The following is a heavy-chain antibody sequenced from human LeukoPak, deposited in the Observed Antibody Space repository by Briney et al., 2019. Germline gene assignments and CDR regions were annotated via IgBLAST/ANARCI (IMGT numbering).Heavy chain of an antibody. CDR3: ARNNGMDV. CDR1: GFTLSNHW. J-gene: IGHJ6*02. CDR2: VNRDGSET. Sequence: PGGSLRLSCAASGFTLSNHWMTWDRQVPGRGPEWVANVNRDGSETYYLDSVKGRFTISKDNAKNSLYLQMNSLRAEDTALYHCARNNGMDVWGQGTTVIVSS. V-gene: IGHV3-7*03.